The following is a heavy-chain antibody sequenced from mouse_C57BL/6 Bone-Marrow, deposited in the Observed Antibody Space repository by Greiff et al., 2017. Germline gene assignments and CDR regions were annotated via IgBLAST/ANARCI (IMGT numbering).Heavy chain of an antibody. CDR2: IDPSDSYT. CDR1: GYTFTSYW. V-gene: IGHV1-69*01. Sequence: QVQLQQPGAELVMPGASVKLSCKASGYTFTSYWMHWVKQRPGQGLEWIGEIDPSDSYTNYNQKFKGKSTLTVDKSSSTAYMQLSSLTSEDSAAYYCARRGVTTPLAYWGQGTLVTVSA. CDR3: ARRGVTTPLAY. D-gene: IGHD2-2*01. J-gene: IGHJ3*01.